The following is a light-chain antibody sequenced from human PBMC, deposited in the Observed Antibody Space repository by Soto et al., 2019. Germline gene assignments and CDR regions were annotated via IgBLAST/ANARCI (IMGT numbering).Light chain of an antibody. CDR3: QTWGTGIHV. J-gene: IGLJ1*01. Sequence: QLVLTQSPSASASLGASVKLTCTLSSGHSSYAIAWHQQQPEKGPRYFMKLNRDGSHSKGDGIPDRFSGSSSVAERYLTISSLQSEDEADYFCQTWGTGIHVFGTGTKVTVL. CDR1: SGHSSYA. CDR2: LNRDGSH. V-gene: IGLV4-69*01.